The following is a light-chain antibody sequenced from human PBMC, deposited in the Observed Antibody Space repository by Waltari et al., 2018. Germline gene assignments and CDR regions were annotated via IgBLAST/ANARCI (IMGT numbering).Light chain of an antibody. CDR2: EVS. Sequence: QSALTQPASVSGSPGQSITISCTGTSSDVGGYKYVSWYQHYPGKAPKLIIYEVSNRPSGVSYRFSGSKSGITASLTISGLQAEDEADYYCNSYTDRIIFGGGTKLTVL. J-gene: IGLJ2*01. CDR3: NSYTDRII. V-gene: IGLV2-14*01. CDR1: SSDVGGYKY.